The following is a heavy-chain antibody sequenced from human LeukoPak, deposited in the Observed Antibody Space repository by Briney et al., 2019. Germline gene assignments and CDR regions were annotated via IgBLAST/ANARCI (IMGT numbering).Heavy chain of an antibody. CDR3: ARDRGYRPDTFDV. CDR2: MSPHNGGR. J-gene: IGHJ3*01. D-gene: IGHD3-22*01. Sequence: ASVKVSCKASGYDFVSYGISWVRQAPGQGLEWMAWMSPHNGGRKFAEGIQDRVTLSTDTSTNTAYMDLRSLRSDDTGIYYCARDRGYRPDTFDVWGQGTTVIVSS. CDR1: GYDFVSYG. V-gene: IGHV1-18*01.